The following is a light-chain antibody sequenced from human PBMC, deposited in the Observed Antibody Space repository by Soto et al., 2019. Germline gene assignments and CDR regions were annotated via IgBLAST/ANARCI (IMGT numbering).Light chain of an antibody. CDR1: QSVSSSY. CDR3: QHRTSRYT. J-gene: IGKJ2*01. V-gene: IGKV3D-20*02. CDR2: GAS. Sequence: EIVLTQSPGTLSLSPGERATLSCRASQSVSSSYLAWYQQKPGQAPRLLIYGASSRATGIPDRFSGSGSGTDFTLTISSLEPEDFAVYYCQHRTSRYTFGQGTKV.